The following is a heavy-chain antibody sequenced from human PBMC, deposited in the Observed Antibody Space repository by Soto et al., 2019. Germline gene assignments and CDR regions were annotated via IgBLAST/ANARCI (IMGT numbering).Heavy chain of an antibody. J-gene: IGHJ4*02. D-gene: IGHD3-10*01. CDR1: GFSLSTSGMC. V-gene: IGHV2-70*02. CDR3: ASTQFMVIIARGNF. Sequence: SGPTLVNPTQTLTLTCTFSGFSLSTSGMCVSWIRQPPGKALEWLALIDWDDDKYYSTSLKTRLTISKDLSKNQLVLTMTNLRPEDTALYYCASTQFMVIIARGNFWGQGTLVTVSS. CDR2: IDWDDDK.